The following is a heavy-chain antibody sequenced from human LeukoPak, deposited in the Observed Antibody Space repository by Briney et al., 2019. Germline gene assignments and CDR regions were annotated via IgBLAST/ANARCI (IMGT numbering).Heavy chain of an antibody. CDR1: GGSFSSSDYY. CDR2: IYYSGTT. V-gene: IGHV4-39*01. CDR3: ARHEWGITNAFDI. D-gene: IGHD1-14*01. Sequence: SETLSLTCAVYGGSFSSSDYYWGWIRQPPGKGLEWIGSIYYSGTTYYNPSLKSRVTISVDTSKKQFSLKLRSVTAADTAVYYCARHEWGITNAFDIWGQGTMVTVSS. J-gene: IGHJ3*02.